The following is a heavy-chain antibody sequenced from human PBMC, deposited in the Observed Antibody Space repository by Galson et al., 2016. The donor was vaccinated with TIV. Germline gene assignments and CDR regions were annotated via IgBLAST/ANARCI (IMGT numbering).Heavy chain of an antibody. Sequence: SLRLSCAASGFTFSKFPMSWVRQTPGKGLEWVSGITGSGGSTYYADSVKGRFTISRDNSKNTLYLQMNSLRAEDAAAYFCARGSGSSWPFYFDVWGRGTPVIVTS. D-gene: IGHD6-6*01. CDR3: ARGSGSSWPFYFDV. CDR2: ITGSGGST. V-gene: IGHV3-23*01. CDR1: GFTFSKFP. J-gene: IGHJ4*02.